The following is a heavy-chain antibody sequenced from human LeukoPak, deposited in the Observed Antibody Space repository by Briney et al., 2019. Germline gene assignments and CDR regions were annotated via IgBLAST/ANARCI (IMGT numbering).Heavy chain of an antibody. Sequence: SETLSLTCTVSGGSISSGDYYWSWIRQPPGRGLEWIGYIYYSGSTTYNPSLKSRVTISVDTSKNQFSLKLSSVTAADTAVYYCARGLWLSSYYFDYWGQGTLVTVSS. CDR2: IYYSGST. CDR1: GGSISSGDYY. V-gene: IGHV4-61*08. CDR3: ARGLWLSSYYFDY. J-gene: IGHJ4*02. D-gene: IGHD3-22*01.